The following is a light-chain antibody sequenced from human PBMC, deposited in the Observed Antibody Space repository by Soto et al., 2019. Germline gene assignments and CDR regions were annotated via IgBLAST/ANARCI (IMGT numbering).Light chain of an antibody. CDR2: SDN. V-gene: IGLV1-44*01. Sequence: QSVLTQPPSASGTPGQRVTISCSGSNSNIGSNLVTWYQQLPGTAPKCLIYSDNQRPSGVPDRISGSRSGTSASLAISGLQSEDEAAYYCAAWDDSLRGRVFGGGTKLTVL. CDR3: AAWDDSLRGRV. J-gene: IGLJ2*01. CDR1: NSNIGSNL.